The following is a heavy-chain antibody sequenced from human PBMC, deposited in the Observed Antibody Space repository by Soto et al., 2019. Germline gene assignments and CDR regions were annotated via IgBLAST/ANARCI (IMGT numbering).Heavy chain of an antibody. CDR1: GFTFSDYY. CDR2: ISSSGSTI. D-gene: IGHD3-10*01. Sequence: VQLVESGGGLVKPGGSLRLSCAASGFTFSDYYMSWIRQAPGKGLEWVSYISSSGSTIYYADSVKGRFTISRDNAKNSLYLPMNSMRAEDTAVYYCARDRPYYYGSRSHTYGMDVWGQGTTVTVSS. CDR3: ARDRPYYYGSRSHTYGMDV. J-gene: IGHJ6*02. V-gene: IGHV3-11*01.